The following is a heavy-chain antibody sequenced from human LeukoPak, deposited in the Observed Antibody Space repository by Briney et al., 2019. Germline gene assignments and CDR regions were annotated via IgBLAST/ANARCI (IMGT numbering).Heavy chain of an antibody. Sequence: GGSLRLSRAASAFTVSTNFMSWVRQAPGKGLEWVSVIYSGGTTYYADSVKGRFTISRDNSKNTLYLQMNTLRADDTAVYYCARAPYSSLYYFDYWGQGTLVTVSS. CDR2: IYSGGTT. J-gene: IGHJ4*02. V-gene: IGHV3-53*01. CDR3: ARAPYSSLYYFDY. D-gene: IGHD6-13*01. CDR1: AFTVSTNF.